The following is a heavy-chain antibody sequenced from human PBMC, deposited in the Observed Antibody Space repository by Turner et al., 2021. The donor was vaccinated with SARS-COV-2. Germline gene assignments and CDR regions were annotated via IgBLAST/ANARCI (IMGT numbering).Heavy chain of an antibody. J-gene: IGHJ4*02. D-gene: IGHD2-15*01. CDR3: ARAGNCAGGSCYFDY. CDR1: GGSFSGFY. CDR2: CDHSGST. V-gene: IGHV4-34*01. Sequence: QVQLQEWGAGLLKPSETLSLTFAIYGGSFSGFYWSWIRQPLVQGLEWIAECDHSGSTNTNPSLKSRVTISVDTSKNQFSLKLSSVTAADTAVYYCARAGNCAGGSCYFDYWGQGTLVTVSS.